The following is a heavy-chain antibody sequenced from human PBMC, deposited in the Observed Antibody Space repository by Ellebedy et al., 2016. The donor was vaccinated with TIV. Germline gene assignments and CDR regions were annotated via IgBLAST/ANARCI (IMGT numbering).Heavy chain of an antibody. Sequence: SGPTLVKPTQTLTLTCTFSGFSLSTSGVGVGWIRQPPGKALEWLARIDWDDDKYYSTSLKTRLTISKDTSKNQVVLTMTNMDPVDTATFYCARAIVAKVPYYYYYGMDVWGQGTSVTVSS. J-gene: IGHJ6*02. CDR1: GFSLSTSGVG. D-gene: IGHD5-12*01. CDR3: ARAIVAKVPYYYYYGMDV. CDR2: IDWDDDK. V-gene: IGHV2-70*11.